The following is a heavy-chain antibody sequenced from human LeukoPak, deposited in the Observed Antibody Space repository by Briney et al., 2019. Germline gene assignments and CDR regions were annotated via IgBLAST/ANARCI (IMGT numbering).Heavy chain of an antibody. CDR3: AKDETRTGRVTIFGVVIITSRYFDY. CDR2: ISGSGGST. CDR1: GFTFSSYA. Sequence: GGSLRLSCAASGFTFSSYAMSWVRQAPGKGLEWVSAISGSGGSTYYADSVKGRFTISRDNSKNTLYLQMNSLRAEDTAVYYCAKDETRTGRVTIFGVVIITSRYFDYWGQGTLVTVSS. J-gene: IGHJ4*02. D-gene: IGHD3-3*01. V-gene: IGHV3-23*01.